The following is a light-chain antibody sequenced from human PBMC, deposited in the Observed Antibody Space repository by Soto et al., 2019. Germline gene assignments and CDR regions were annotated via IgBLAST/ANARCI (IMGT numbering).Light chain of an antibody. V-gene: IGKV1-6*01. J-gene: IGKJ1*01. Sequence: AIQMTQSPSSLSASVGDRVTITCRASQGIRSDLGWYHQKPGKAPQLLMYAASRLQSGVPSRFSGSGSGTDFTLTITGLQPEDFGTYYCLQDYSYPRTFGQGTKVDIK. CDR2: AAS. CDR1: QGIRSD. CDR3: LQDYSYPRT.